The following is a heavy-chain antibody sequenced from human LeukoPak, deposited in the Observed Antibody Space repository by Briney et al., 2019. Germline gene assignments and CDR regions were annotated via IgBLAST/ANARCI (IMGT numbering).Heavy chain of an antibody. D-gene: IGHD3-3*01. CDR1: GFTFSSYV. CDR3: ARDFEGITIFGAPFR. V-gene: IGHV3-30-3*01. CDR2: ISYDGSNK. J-gene: IGHJ4*02. Sequence: GGSLRLSCAASGFTFSSYVMHWVRQTPGKGLEWVAVISYDGSNKYYADSVKGRFTISRDNSKNTLYLQMNSLRAEDTAVYYCARDFEGITIFGAPFRWGQGTLVTVSS.